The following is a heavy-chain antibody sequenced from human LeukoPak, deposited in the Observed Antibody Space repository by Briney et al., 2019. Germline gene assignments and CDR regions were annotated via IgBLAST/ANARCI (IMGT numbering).Heavy chain of an antibody. D-gene: IGHD6-13*01. CDR1: GGTFSSYA. CDR3: AREYRYSSSWPREDWFDP. V-gene: IGHV1-69*06. Sequence: GASVKVSCKASGGTFSSYAISWVRQAPGQGLEWMGGIIPIFGTANYAQKFQGRVTITADKSTSTAYMELSSLRSEDTAVYYCAREYRYSSSWPREDWFDPWGQGTLVTVSS. J-gene: IGHJ5*02. CDR2: IIPIFGTA.